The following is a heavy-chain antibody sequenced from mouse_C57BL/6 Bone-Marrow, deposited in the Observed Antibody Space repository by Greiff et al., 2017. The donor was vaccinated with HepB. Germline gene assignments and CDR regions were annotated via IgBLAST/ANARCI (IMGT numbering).Heavy chain of an antibody. Sequence: EVKLMESGGGLVQPGGSLSLSCAASGFTFTDYYMSWVRQPPGKALEWLGFIRNKANGYTTEYSASVKGRFTISRDNSQSILYLQMNALRAEDSATYYCARYSPPYYYYGSSYAMDYWGQGTSVTVSS. V-gene: IGHV7-3*01. D-gene: IGHD1-1*01. CDR3: ARYSPPYYYYGSSYAMDY. CDR1: GFTFTDYY. J-gene: IGHJ4*01. CDR2: IRNKANGYTT.